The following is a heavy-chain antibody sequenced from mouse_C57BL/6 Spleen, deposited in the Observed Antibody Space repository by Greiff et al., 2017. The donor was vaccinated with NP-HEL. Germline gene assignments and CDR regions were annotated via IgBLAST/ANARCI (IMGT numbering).Heavy chain of an antibody. D-gene: IGHD2-3*01. Sequence: DVKLVESGPGLVKPSQSLSLTCSVTGYSITSGYYWNWIRQFPGNKLEWMGYISYDGSNNYNPSLKNRISITRDTSKNQFFLKLNSVTTEDTATYYCARADGPPFAYWGQGTLVTVSA. CDR2: ISYDGSN. CDR1: GYSITSGYY. CDR3: ARADGPPFAY. J-gene: IGHJ3*01. V-gene: IGHV3-6*01.